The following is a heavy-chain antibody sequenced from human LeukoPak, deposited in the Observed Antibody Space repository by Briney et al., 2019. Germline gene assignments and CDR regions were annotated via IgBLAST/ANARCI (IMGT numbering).Heavy chain of an antibody. D-gene: IGHD3-10*01. CDR3: ARYRYGSGSYYNRRFYCDY. CDR1: VGTFSSYA. Sequence: SSVKVSCKASVGTFSSYAINWVRPPPAQGLEWMGGIYPNYGTANNAHKFQGRLTITADKSTSTAYMALSSLRSEDTAVYYCARYRYGSGSYYNRRFYCDYWGQGNLVTVSS. J-gene: IGHJ4*02. V-gene: IGHV1-69*06. CDR2: IYPNYGTA.